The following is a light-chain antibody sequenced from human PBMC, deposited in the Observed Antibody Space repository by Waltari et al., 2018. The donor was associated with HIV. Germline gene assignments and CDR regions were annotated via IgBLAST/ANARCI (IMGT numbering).Light chain of an antibody. V-gene: IGLV3-1*01. CDR1: KLGDKY. J-gene: IGLJ3*02. CDR3: QAWDSSPL. Sequence: SYELTQPPSVSVSPGQTASIPCSGDKLGDKYACWYQQKPGQSPVLVIYQDRKRPSGIPERFSGSNSGNTATLTISGTQAMDEADYYCQAWDSSPLFGGGTKLTVL. CDR2: QDR.